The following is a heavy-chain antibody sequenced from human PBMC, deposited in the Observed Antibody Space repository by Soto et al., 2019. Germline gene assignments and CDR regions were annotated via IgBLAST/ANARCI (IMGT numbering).Heavy chain of an antibody. Sequence: EGQLLESGGGLLQPGGSLRLSCAASGFTFSSYAMRWVRQAPGEGLEWVSAISGSGGSTYYADSVKGRFTISRDNSKNTLYLQMNSLRAEDTAVYYCARRGSGSYYDYWGQGTLVTVSS. V-gene: IGHV3-23*01. CDR2: ISGSGGST. CDR3: ARRGSGSYYDY. CDR1: GFTFSSYA. D-gene: IGHD1-26*01. J-gene: IGHJ4*02.